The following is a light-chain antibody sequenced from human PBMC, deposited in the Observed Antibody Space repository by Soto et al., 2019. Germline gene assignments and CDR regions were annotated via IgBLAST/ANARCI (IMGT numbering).Light chain of an antibody. Sequence: QSVLTQPPSASGTPGQRVTISCSGSSSNIGSNTVDWYQQLPGTAPKLLMYSTSQRPSGVPDRFSGSKSGTSASLAISGLQSEDEADYYCRAWDDSLNGQVVFGGGTKLTVL. CDR1: SSNIGSNT. CDR2: STS. CDR3: RAWDDSLNGQVV. V-gene: IGLV1-44*01. J-gene: IGLJ2*01.